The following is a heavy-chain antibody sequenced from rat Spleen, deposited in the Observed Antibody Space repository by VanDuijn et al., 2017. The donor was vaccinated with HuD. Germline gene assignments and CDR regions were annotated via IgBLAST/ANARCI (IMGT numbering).Heavy chain of an antibody. CDR2: ISYDGGST. D-gene: IGHD1-1*01. CDR1: GFTFSDYY. V-gene: IGHV5-20*01. CDR3: TTEGTQSGADY. J-gene: IGHJ2*01. Sequence: EVQLVESDGGLVQPGRSLKVSCAASGFTFSDYYMAWVRQAPTKGLEWVASISYDGGSTYYRDSVKGRFTISRDNAKSSLYLQMDSLRSEDTATYYCTTEGTQSGADYWGQGVMVTVSS.